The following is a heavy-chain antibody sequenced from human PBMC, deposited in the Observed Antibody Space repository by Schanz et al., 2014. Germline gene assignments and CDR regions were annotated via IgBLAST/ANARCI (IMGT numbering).Heavy chain of an antibody. CDR3: ARLDPYCRSGTCSRAFDS. CDR1: GFSFSSYA. J-gene: IGHJ4*02. Sequence: EVQLVESGGGVVQPGRSLRLSCAASGFSFSSYAMGWVRQARGKGLEWVSAMNESHSTIYYADSVRGRFTISRDNAENTLFLQMNSLRAEDTAVYYCARLDPYCRSGTCSRAFDSWGQGTLVTVSS. CDR2: MNESHSTI. V-gene: IGHV3-23*04. D-gene: IGHD2-15*01.